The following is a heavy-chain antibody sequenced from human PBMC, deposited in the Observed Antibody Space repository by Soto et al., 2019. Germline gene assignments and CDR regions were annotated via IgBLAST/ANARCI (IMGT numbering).Heavy chain of an antibody. V-gene: IGHV4-39*01. CDR1: GGSISSSSYY. CDR2: IYYSGST. J-gene: IGHJ4*02. CDR3: ASPRGSSGWGGSSDY. Sequence: QLQLQESGPGLVKPSETLSLTCTVSGGSISSSSYYWGWIRQPPGKGLEWIGSIYYSGSTYYNPSLKSRVTISVDTSKNQFSLKLSSVTAADTAVYYCASPRGSSGWGGSSDYWGQGTLVTVSS. D-gene: IGHD6-19*01.